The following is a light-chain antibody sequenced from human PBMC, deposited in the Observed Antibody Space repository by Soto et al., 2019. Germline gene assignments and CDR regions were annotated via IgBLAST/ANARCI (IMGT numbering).Light chain of an antibody. CDR2: EGS. V-gene: IGLV2-23*01. CDR1: SSVVGSYRL. J-gene: IGLJ1*01. Sequence: QSAPSPPASVSGSPGQSITISCTVSSSVVGSYRLVSSYQHHPGKVHKLIIYEGSKRPSGVSNRFSGSEPDNTASLTSSGLQAEDVADYYCCSSVPRWTFVFGTGTKVTVL. CDR3: CSSVPRWTFV.